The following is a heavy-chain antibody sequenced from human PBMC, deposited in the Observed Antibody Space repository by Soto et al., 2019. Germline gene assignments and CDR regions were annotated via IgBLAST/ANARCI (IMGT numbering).Heavy chain of an antibody. D-gene: IGHD3-16*01. CDR3: ARDMLAPEWFSP. CDR1: GYTFTGYY. J-gene: IGHJ5*02. Sequence: QVQLVQSGAEVKKPGASVKVSCKASGYTFTGYYMHWVRQAPGQGLEWMGWINPNSGGTNYAQKFQGWVTNSRDTAISTVYRELSGLRADDTAVEFCARDMLAPEWFSPGGRVTLVTVSS. CDR2: INPNSGGT. V-gene: IGHV1-2*04.